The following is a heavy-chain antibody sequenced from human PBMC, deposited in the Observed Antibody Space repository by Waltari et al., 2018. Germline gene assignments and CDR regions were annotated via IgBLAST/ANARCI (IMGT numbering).Heavy chain of an antibody. D-gene: IGHD6-19*01. CDR2: ISGSGGST. Sequence: EVQLLESGGGLVQPGGSLRLSCAASGFTFSSYAMSCVRQAPGKGLEWVSAISGSGGSTYYADSVKGRFTSSRDNSKNTLYLQMNSLRAEDTAVYYCAKDPITVAGTIGWFDPWGQGTLVTVSS. CDR1: GFTFSSYA. V-gene: IGHV3-23*01. CDR3: AKDPITVAGTIGWFDP. J-gene: IGHJ5*02.